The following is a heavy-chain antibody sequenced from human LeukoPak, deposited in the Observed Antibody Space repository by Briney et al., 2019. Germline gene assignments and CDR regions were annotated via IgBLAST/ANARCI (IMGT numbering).Heavy chain of an antibody. V-gene: IGHV4-34*01. D-gene: IGHD4-17*01. CDR1: GGSFSGYY. CDR2: INHSGST. Sequence: SETLSLTCAVYGGSFSGYYWSWIRQPPGKGLEWIGEINHSGSTNYNPSLKSRVTISVDTSKNQFSLKLSSVTAADTAVDYCARGDMITVTPFDYWGQGTLVTVSS. J-gene: IGHJ4*02. CDR3: ARGDMITVTPFDY.